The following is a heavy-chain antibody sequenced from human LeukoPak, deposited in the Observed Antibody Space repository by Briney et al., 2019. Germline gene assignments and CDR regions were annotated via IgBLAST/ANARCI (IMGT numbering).Heavy chain of an antibody. CDR2: ISAGGGST. CDR3: AKDRGVAVASWYHY. V-gene: IGHV3-23*01. Sequence: GGSLRLSCAVSGLTFSDYSMAWVRQAPGKGLFWVSGISAGGGSTYYADSVKGRFTISRDNSKNTLYLQMNSLRAEDTAVYYCAKDRGVAVASWYHYWGQGTLVIASS. J-gene: IGHJ4*02. D-gene: IGHD6-19*01. CDR1: GLTFSDYS.